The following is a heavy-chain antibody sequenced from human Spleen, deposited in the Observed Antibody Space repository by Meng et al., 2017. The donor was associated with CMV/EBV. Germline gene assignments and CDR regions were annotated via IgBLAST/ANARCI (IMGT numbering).Heavy chain of an antibody. V-gene: IGHV1-69*05. CDR3: AVLEHNIADLVYYYYGMDV. J-gene: IGHJ6*02. Sequence: SVKVSCKASGGTFSSYAISWVRQAPGQGLEWMGGIIPIFGTANYAQKFQGRVTITTDESTSTAYMELSSLRSEDTAVYYCAVLEHNIADLVYYYYGMDVWGQGTTVTVS. CDR1: GGTFSSYA. CDR2: IIPIFGTA. D-gene: IGHD1/OR15-1a*01.